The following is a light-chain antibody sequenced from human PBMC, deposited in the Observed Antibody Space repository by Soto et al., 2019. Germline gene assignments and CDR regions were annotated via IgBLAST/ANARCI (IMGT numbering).Light chain of an antibody. CDR2: EVS. J-gene: IGLJ2*01. V-gene: IGLV2-14*01. Sequence: QSALTQPASVSGSPGQSITISCTGSSSDVGYHNYVSWYQQHPGKAPKLMIYEVSDRPSGVSNRFSGSKSGNTASLTISGLQAEDEADYYCSSYAGFSTSVIFGGGTKLTVL. CDR3: SSYAGFSTSVI. CDR1: SSDVGYHNY.